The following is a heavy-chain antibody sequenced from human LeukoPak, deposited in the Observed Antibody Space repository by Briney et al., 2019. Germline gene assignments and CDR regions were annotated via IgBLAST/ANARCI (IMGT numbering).Heavy chain of an antibody. CDR2: IKSKTDDGTK. D-gene: IGHD4-17*01. CDR3: TTESTTVTYYFAY. V-gene: IGHV3-15*01. J-gene: IGHJ4*02. CDR1: GFTFSNAW. Sequence: PGGTLRLSCAASGFTFSNAWMSWVRQAPGKGLEWVGRIKSKTDDGTKDYAAPVKGRFTISRDDSKNTLYLQMNSLKPEDTAVYYCTTESTTVTYYFAYWGQGTLVTVSS.